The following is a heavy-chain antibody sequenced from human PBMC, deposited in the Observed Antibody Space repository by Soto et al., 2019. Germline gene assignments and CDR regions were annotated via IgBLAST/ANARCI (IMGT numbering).Heavy chain of an antibody. Sequence: ASVKVSCKASGYTFTGYYMHCVRQAPGQGLEWMGWINPNSGGTNYAQKFQGRVTMTRDTSISTAYMELSRLRSDDTAVYYCARDIVVVPAAVGEDDYWGQGTLVTVSS. CDR2: INPNSGGT. J-gene: IGHJ4*02. CDR3: ARDIVVVPAAVGEDDY. V-gene: IGHV1-2*02. CDR1: GYTFTGYY. D-gene: IGHD2-2*01.